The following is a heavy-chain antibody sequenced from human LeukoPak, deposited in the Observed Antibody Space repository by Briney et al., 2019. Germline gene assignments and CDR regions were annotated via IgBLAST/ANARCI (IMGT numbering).Heavy chain of an antibody. CDR2: IYSGGST. D-gene: IGHD1-26*01. V-gene: IGHV3-53*01. Sequence: PGRSLRLSCAASGFTFSSNYMTWVRQAPGKGLEWVSIIYSGGSTSYADSVKGRFTISRDNSKNTLYLQMNSLRAEDTAVYYCARDVVGATYFDWGQGTLVTVSS. CDR3: ARDVVGATYFD. CDR1: GFTFSSNY. J-gene: IGHJ4*02.